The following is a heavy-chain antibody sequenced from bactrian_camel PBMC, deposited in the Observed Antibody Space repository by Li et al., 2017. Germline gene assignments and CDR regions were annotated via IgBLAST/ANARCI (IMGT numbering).Heavy chain of an antibody. Sequence: QLVESGGGSVQSGGSLRLSCEVSGYTFSHYSHYCLAWFRQAPGKGLEWVSTINSGGGSTYYADSVKGRFAASRDKDNNTLYLQMNSLKPEDTAMYFCAAYRRGDFDDYVGWGHWGQGTQVTVS. CDR1: GYTFSHYSHYC. CDR2: INSGGGST. D-gene: IGHD4*01. V-gene: IGHV3S25*01. J-gene: IGHJ4*01. CDR3: AAYRRGDFDDYVGWGH.